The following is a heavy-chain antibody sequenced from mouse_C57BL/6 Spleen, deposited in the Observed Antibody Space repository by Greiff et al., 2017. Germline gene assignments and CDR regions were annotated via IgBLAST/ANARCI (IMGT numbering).Heavy chain of an antibody. Sequence: EVMLVESGAELVKPGASVKLSCTASGFNIKDYYMHWVKQRTEQGLEGIGRSDPEDGETKYAPKFQGKATITADTSSSTAYLQLSSLTSEDTAVYYWARADYYSNYEDYWGRGTTLTVSS. CDR3: ARADYYSNYEDY. V-gene: IGHV14-2*01. CDR1: GFNIKDYY. CDR2: SDPEDGET. J-gene: IGHJ2*01. D-gene: IGHD2-5*01.